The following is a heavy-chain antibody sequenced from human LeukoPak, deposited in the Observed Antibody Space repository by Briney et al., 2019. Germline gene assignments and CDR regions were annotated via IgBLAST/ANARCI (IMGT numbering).Heavy chain of an antibody. CDR1: GFTSSDYY. CDR3: ARETYDFWSGYYTGITWFDP. D-gene: IGHD3-3*01. Sequence: GETLRLHCASCGFTSSDYYLSWIRQAPAKGLEWVSYISTSGSTIYYAGSVKGRFTISRDNAKNSLYLQMNSLRGEDTAVYYCARETYDFWSGYYTGITWFDPCGQGTLVTVSS. CDR2: ISTSGSTI. V-gene: IGHV3-11*01. J-gene: IGHJ5*02.